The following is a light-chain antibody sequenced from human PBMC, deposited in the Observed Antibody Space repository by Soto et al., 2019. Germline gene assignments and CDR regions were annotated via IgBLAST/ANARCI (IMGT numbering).Light chain of an antibody. CDR1: SSDVGGYEY. V-gene: IGLV2-8*01. Sequence: QSALTQPPSASGSPGQSVTISCTGSSSDVGGYEYVSWYQQHPGKAPKLIIYEVIKRPSGVPDRFSGSKSRNTASLTVSGLQAEDEADYYCSSYAGSNNLHVLFGGGTKLTVL. CDR3: SSYAGSNNLHVL. CDR2: EVI. J-gene: IGLJ2*01.